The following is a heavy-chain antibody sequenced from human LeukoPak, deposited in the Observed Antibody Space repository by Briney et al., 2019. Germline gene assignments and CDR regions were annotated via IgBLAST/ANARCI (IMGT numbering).Heavy chain of an antibody. CDR3: ARGREYSGYDSPRYYYGMDV. CDR2: IGTAGDT. Sequence: PGGSLILSCAASGFTFSSYDMHWVRQATGKGLEWVSAIGTAGDTYYPGSVKGRFTISRENAKNSLYLQMNSLRAGDTAVYYCARGREYSGYDSPRYYYGMDVWGQGTTVTVSS. V-gene: IGHV3-13*04. J-gene: IGHJ6*02. D-gene: IGHD5-12*01. CDR1: GFTFSSYD.